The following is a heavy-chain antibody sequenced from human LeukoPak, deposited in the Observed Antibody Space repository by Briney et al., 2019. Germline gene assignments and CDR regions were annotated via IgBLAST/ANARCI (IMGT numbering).Heavy chain of an antibody. CDR1: GYTFTRYG. CDR2: ISGYNGNT. CDR3: ARDSLYYGSGSYLGFDP. J-gene: IGHJ5*02. Sequence: ASVKVSCKASGYTFTRYGISWVRQASGQGLEWRGWISGYNGNTNYAEKLQGRVTMTTDTSTSTVYMELRSLRSDDTAVYYCARDSLYYGSGSYLGFDPWGQGTLVTVSS. V-gene: IGHV1-18*01. D-gene: IGHD3-10*01.